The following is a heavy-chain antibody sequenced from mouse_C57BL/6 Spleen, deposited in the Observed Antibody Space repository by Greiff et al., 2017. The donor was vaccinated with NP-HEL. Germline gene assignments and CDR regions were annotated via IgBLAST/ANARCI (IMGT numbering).Heavy chain of an antibody. Sequence: VQLQQSGAELARPGASVKLSCKASGYTFTSYGISWVKQRTGQGLEWIGEIYPRSGNTYYNEKFKGKATLTADKSSSTAYMELRSLTSEDSAVYFCARGDYDYDSYAMDYWGQGTSVTVSS. CDR1: GYTFTSYG. V-gene: IGHV1-81*01. J-gene: IGHJ4*01. CDR3: ARGDYDYDSYAMDY. D-gene: IGHD2-4*01. CDR2: IYPRSGNT.